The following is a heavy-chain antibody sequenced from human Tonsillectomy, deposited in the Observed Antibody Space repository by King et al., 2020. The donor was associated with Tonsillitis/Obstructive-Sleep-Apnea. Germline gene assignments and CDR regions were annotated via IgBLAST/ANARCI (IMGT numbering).Heavy chain of an antibody. V-gene: IGHV4-4*02. CDR2: IYHSGST. CDR1: GGSISSSNW. Sequence: VQLQESGPGLVKPSGTLSLTCAVSGGSISSSNWWSWVRQPPGKGLEWIGEIYHSGSTKYNPSLKSRVTISVDRSKKQFSLRLSSVTAADTAVYYCTRAEYDPDAFDIWGQGTMVIVSS. D-gene: IGHD3-3*01. J-gene: IGHJ3*02. CDR3: TRAEYDPDAFDI.